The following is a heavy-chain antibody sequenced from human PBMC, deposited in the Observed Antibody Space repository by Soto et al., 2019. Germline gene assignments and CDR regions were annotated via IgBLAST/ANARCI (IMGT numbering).Heavy chain of an antibody. CDR2: INPNSGGT. Sequence: GASVKVSCKASGYTFTGYYMHWVRQAPGQGLERMGWINPNSGGTNYAQKFQGWVTMTRDTSISTAYMELSRLRSEDTAVYYCARPRLGELSPFTYWGQGTLVTVSS. D-gene: IGHD3-16*02. CDR3: ARPRLGELSPFTY. V-gene: IGHV1-2*04. J-gene: IGHJ4*02. CDR1: GYTFTGYY.